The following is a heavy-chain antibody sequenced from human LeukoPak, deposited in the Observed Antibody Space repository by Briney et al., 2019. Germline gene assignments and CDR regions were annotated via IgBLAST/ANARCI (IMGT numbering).Heavy chain of an antibody. V-gene: IGHV3-15*01. J-gene: IGHJ4*02. D-gene: IGHD6-13*01. CDR2: IKSKTDGGTT. CDR1: GFTFSNAW. Sequence: PGGSLRLSCAASGFTFSNAWMSWVRQAPGKGLEWVGRIKSKTDGGTTDYAAPVKGRFTISRDDSKDTLYLQMNGLKTEDTAVYYCTIAYSREDFDYWGQGTLVTVSS. CDR3: TIAYSREDFDY.